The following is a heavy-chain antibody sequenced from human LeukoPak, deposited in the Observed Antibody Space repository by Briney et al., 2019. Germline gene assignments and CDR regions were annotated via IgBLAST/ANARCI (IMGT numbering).Heavy chain of an antibody. CDR3: AGGYSSSWSRAEYFQH. J-gene: IGHJ1*01. D-gene: IGHD6-13*01. CDR2: IYTSGST. CDR1: GGSISSYY. V-gene: IGHV4-4*07. Sequence: PSETLSLTCTVSGGSISSYYWSWIRQPAGKGLEWIGRIYTSGSTNYNPSLKSRVTMSVDTSKNQFSLKLSSVTAADTAVYYCAGGYSSSWSRAEYFQHWGQGTLVTVSS.